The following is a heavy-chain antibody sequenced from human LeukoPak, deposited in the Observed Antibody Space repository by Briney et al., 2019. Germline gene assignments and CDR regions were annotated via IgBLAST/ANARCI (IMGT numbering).Heavy chain of an antibody. V-gene: IGHV5-51*01. Sequence: GESLKISCKGSGYSFTIYWIGWVRQMPGKGLEWMGIIYPGDSDTRYSPSFQGQVTISADKSISTAYLQWSSLKASDTAMYYCARPYSSGWYPAYFDYWGQGTLVTVSS. CDR1: GYSFTIYW. CDR2: IYPGDSDT. CDR3: ARPYSSGWYPAYFDY. J-gene: IGHJ4*02. D-gene: IGHD6-19*01.